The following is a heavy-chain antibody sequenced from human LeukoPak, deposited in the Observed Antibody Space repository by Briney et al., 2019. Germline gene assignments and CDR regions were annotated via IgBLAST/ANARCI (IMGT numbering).Heavy chain of an antibody. CDR2: ISSSSSYI. Sequence: GGSLRLSCAASGFTFGSYGMHWVRQAPGKGLEWVSSISSSSSYIYYADSVKGRFTISRDNSKNTLYLQMNGLRAEDTAVYYCAKDGYYDSSAYYYVRYFDLWGRGTLVTVSS. J-gene: IGHJ2*01. D-gene: IGHD3-22*01. CDR3: AKDGYYDSSAYYYVRYFDL. CDR1: GFTFGSYG. V-gene: IGHV3-21*04.